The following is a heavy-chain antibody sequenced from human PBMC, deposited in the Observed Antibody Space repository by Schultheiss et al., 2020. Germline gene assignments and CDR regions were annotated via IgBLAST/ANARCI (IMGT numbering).Heavy chain of an antibody. J-gene: IGHJ5*02. D-gene: IGHD2-15*01. CDR3: ARELHCSGGSCYSGWFDP. V-gene: IGHV4-31*03. CDR1: GGSISSGGYY. Sequence: SETLSLTCTVSGGSISSGGYYWSWIRQHPGKGLEWIGYIYYSGSTYYNPSLKSRVTISVDTSKNQFSLKLSSVTAADTAVCYCARELHCSGGSCYSGWFDPWGQGSLVTVSA. CDR2: IYYSGST.